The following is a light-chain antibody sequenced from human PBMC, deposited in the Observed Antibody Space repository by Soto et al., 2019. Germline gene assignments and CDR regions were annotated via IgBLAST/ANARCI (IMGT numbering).Light chain of an antibody. V-gene: IGKV1D-12*01. CDR3: QQGNSFPFT. Sequence: DIQMTQSPSSVSASVGDRVSITCRASQGISNWLAWYQQKPGRAPKLLIYAASSLQSGVSSRFSGSGSGTDFTLTISSLQSEDFASYYCQQGNSFPFTFGPGTKVDIK. CDR1: QGISNW. CDR2: AAS. J-gene: IGKJ3*01.